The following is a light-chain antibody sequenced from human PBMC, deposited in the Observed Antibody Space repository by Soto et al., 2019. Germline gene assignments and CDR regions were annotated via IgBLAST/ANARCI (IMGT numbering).Light chain of an antibody. CDR1: QSVSSN. CDR2: GAS. J-gene: IGKJ1*01. V-gene: IGKV3-15*01. CDR3: QQYNNWTRT. Sequence: EIVMTQSPATLSVSPGERATLSCRASQSVSSNLAWYQQKPGQAPSLPIYGASTRATGIPARFSGSGSGTELTLTISSLQSEDFAVYYCQQYNNWTRTFCQGTKVEIK.